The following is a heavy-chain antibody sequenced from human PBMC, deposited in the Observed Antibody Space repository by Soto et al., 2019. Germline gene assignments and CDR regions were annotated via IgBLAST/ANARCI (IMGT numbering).Heavy chain of an antibody. J-gene: IGHJ5*02. CDR2: IFYSGST. Sequence: PSETLSLTCAVSGGSISSSNWWSWIRQPPGKGLEWIGCIFYSGSTNYSPSLRSRVTISVDTSKNQFSLELSSVTAADTAVYYCARDGKVSGSATHWFDPWGQGTLVTVSS. CDR3: ARDGKVSGSATHWFDP. V-gene: IGHV4-61*01. D-gene: IGHD1-26*01. CDR1: GGSISSSNW.